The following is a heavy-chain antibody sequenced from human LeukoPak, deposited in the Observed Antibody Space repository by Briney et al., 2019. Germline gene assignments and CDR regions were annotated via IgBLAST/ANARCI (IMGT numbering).Heavy chain of an antibody. V-gene: IGHV3-23*01. D-gene: IGHD2-2*01. CDR2: ISESGDAA. J-gene: IGHJ5*02. CDR1: GFTFSSYA. CDR3: AKKREGLAPANWFDP. Sequence: GGSLRLSCAASGFTFSSYAMSWVRQGPGKGLEWVSVISESGDAAYYADSVKGRFTISRDNSKNTLYLQMSSLRAEDTAVYYCAKKREGLAPANWFDPWGQGTLVTVSS.